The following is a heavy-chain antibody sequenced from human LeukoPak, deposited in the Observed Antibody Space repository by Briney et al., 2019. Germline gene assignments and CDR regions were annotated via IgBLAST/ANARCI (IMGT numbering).Heavy chain of an antibody. V-gene: IGHV4-39*01. CDR3: ARLSKGGNSDY. CDR2: IYYSGST. CDR1: GGSISSSSYY. Sequence: PSETLYLTCTVSGGSISSSSYYWGWIRQPPGKGLEWIGSIYYSGSTYYNPSLKSRVTISVDTSKNQFSLKLSSVTAADTAVYYCARLSKGGNSDYWGQGTLVTVSS. D-gene: IGHD4-23*01. J-gene: IGHJ4*02.